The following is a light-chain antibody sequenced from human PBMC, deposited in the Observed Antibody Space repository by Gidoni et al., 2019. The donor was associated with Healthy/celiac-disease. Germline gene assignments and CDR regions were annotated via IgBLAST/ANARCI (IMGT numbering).Light chain of an antibody. J-gene: IGKJ2*01. CDR2: WAS. CDR3: QQYYSTPYT. V-gene: IGKV4-1*01. Sequence: DIGMTHSPDSLALSLGERATINCKASQSVLYSSNNKNYLAWYQQKPGQPPKLLIYWASTRESGVPDRFSGSGSGTDFTLTISSLQAEDVAVYYCQQYYSTPYTFGQGTKLEIK. CDR1: QSVLYSSNNKNY.